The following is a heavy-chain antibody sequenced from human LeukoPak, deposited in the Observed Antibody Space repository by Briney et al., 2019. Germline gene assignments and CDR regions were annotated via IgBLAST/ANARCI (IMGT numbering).Heavy chain of an antibody. CDR1: GGSLRSYY. D-gene: IGHD3/OR15-3a*01. Sequence: SETLSLTCTVSGGSLRSYYWSWIRQTPGKGLEWIGYIYCTGSTDYNPSLESRVTISLDTSKNRFSLKLSSVTAADTAVYYCARLWTNQMYHFDYWGQGTLVTVSS. CDR2: IYCTGST. V-gene: IGHV4-59*08. CDR3: ARLWTNQMYHFDY. J-gene: IGHJ4*02.